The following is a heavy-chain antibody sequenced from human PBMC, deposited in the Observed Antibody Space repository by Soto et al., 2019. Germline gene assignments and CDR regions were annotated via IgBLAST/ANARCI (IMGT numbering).Heavy chain of an antibody. CDR2: IYRTGNT. J-gene: IGHJ4*02. V-gene: IGHV4-30-2*01. Sequence: SETLSPTCTVSGDSMTSGDYSWSWIRQPPGKGLEWLGYIYRTGNTHYSPSLKSRVSISQDRSKNQFSLELTSVTAADTAVYYCARGDYQYSIDYWGQGTLVTVSS. D-gene: IGHD2-2*01. CDR3: ARGDYQYSIDY. CDR1: GDSMTSGDYS.